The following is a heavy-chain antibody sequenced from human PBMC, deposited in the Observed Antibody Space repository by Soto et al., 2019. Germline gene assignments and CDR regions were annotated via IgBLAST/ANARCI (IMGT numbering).Heavy chain of an antibody. CDR3: AKDQGTGNYGRFDY. CDR2: FRDGGEST. CDR1: GFTFRIYA. Sequence: GGSLRLSHTAPGFTFRIYAMSSVRQSTGTGVEWVSVFRDGGESTYYADSVKVPFTISRDNSKDVLKLQMKSLRAEDTDVYYCAKDQGTGNYGRFDYWGQGTLVTVSS. V-gene: IGHV3-23*01. D-gene: IGHD3-16*01. J-gene: IGHJ4*02.